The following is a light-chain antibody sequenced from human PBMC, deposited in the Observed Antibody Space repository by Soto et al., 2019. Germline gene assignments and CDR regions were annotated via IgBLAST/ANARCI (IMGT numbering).Light chain of an antibody. J-gene: IGLJ1*01. V-gene: IGLV2-14*01. CDR2: DVS. Sequence: QSALTQPASVSGSPGQSITISCTGTSRDVGGYNYVSWYQKHPGRAPQLLVHDVSTRPSGISYRFSGSKSGNTAFLTISGLQAEDEAVYYCISYTTSSLYVFGTGTKLTVL. CDR1: SRDVGGYNY. CDR3: ISYTTSSLYV.